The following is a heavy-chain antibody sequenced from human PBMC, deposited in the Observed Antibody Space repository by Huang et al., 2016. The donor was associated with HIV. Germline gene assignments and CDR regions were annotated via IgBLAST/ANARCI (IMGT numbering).Heavy chain of an antibody. CDR2: KTNDGKNM. V-gene: IGHV3-30*01. CDR1: GLDFSSYA. Sequence: QVQLGESGGGVVQPEKSLRLSCAASGLDFSSYAMNWVRQAPGKGPQWVAVKTNDGKNMYYSDSWKCRFIISRDNSKNTLYLQMNSLRGEDTAIYYCARGGILGTSWYRPFDYWGQGTLVTVSS. CDR3: ARGGILGTSWYRPFDY. J-gene: IGHJ4*02. D-gene: IGHD6-13*01.